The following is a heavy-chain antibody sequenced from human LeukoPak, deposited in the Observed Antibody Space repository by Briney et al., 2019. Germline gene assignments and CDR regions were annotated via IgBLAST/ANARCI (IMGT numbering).Heavy chain of an antibody. D-gene: IGHD3-9*01. CDR2: ISSSSSYI. CDR3: ARDFLSSLAGYSNFDY. Sequence: GGSLRLSCAASGFTFTNAWMSWVRQAPGKGLEWVSSISSSSSYIYYADSVKGRFTNSRDNAKNSLYLQMNSLRAEDTAVYYCARDFLSSLAGYSNFDYWGQGTLVTVSS. J-gene: IGHJ4*02. V-gene: IGHV3-21*01. CDR1: GFTFTNAW.